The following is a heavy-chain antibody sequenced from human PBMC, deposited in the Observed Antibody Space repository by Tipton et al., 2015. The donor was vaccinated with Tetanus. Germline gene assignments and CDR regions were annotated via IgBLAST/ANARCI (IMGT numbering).Heavy chain of an antibody. CDR3: TKDRSGPSPY. V-gene: IGHV3-23*04. CDR2: ITTGGGST. CDR1: EFTSSISS. Sequence: QLVQSGGGLVKPGGSLRLSCAASEFTSSISSMSWVRQAPGKGLEWLSAITTGGGSTYYADSVKGRFTISSGTSKNTLNLQMTSLRAEDTAIYFCTKDRSGPSPYWGQGTLVTVSS. J-gene: IGHJ4*02. D-gene: IGHD1-26*01.